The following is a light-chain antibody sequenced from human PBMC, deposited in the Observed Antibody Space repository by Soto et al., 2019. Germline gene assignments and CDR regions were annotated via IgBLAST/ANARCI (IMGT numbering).Light chain of an antibody. Sequence: DIPMTQSPSTLSASVEARVTITCRASQSIGDLLAWYQQKPGEAPKLLIYAASRLESGVPSRFSGSGSGTEFTLTISSLQPDDFATYYCQQYSSFSRTFGQGTKVDIK. CDR3: QQYSSFSRT. V-gene: IGKV1-5*01. CDR1: QSIGDL. CDR2: AAS. J-gene: IGKJ1*01.